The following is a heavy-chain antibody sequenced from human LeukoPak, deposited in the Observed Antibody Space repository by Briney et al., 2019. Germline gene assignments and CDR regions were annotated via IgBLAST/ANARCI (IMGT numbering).Heavy chain of an antibody. Sequence: ASVKVSCKASGGTFSSYAISWVRQAPGQGLEWMGGIIPIFGTANYAQKFQGRVTIPTDESTSTAYMELSSLRSEDTAVYYCARESRTFTRLFDYWGQGTLVTVSS. CDR1: GGTFSSYA. V-gene: IGHV1-69*05. D-gene: IGHD2-2*01. J-gene: IGHJ4*02. CDR3: ARESRTFTRLFDY. CDR2: IIPIFGTA.